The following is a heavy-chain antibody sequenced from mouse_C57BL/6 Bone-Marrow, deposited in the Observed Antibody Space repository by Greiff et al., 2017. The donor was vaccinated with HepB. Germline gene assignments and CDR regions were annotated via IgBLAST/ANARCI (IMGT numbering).Heavy chain of an antibody. J-gene: IGHJ4*01. CDR2: IDPSDSYT. CDR1: GYTFTSYW. CDR3: AVVAGNAMDD. Sequence: VQLQQPGAELVMPGASVKLSCKASGYTFTSYWMHWVKQRPGQGLEWIGEIDPSDSYTNYNQKFKGKSTLTVDKSSSTAYMQLSSLTSEDSAVYYCAVVAGNAMDDWGQGTSVTVSS. V-gene: IGHV1-69*01. D-gene: IGHD1-1*01.